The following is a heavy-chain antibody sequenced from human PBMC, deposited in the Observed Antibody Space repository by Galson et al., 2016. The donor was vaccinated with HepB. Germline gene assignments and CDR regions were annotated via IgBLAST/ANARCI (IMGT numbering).Heavy chain of an antibody. Sequence: SLRLSCAVSGFTFSSFSMNWVRQAPGKGLEWVSYISSSSNTIYYANSVKGRFTISRDNAKNSLYLQMNSLRDGDTAVYYCARGYWSRTSPCGMEVWGQETTVTVSS. V-gene: IGHV3-48*02. D-gene: IGHD2-2*01. J-gene: IGHJ6*02. CDR2: ISSSSNTI. CDR3: ARGYWSRTSPCGMEV. CDR1: GFTFSSFS.